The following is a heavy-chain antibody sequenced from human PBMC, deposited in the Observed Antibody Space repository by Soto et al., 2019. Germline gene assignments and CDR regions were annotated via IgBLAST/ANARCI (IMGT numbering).Heavy chain of an antibody. V-gene: IGHV3-66*04. CDR3: ARQSGSSFMFDY. J-gene: IGHJ4*02. Sequence: EVQLVESGGGLVQPGGSLRLSCAASGFTVSSNYMSWVRQAPGKGLEWVSVIYSGGSTYYADSVKGRFTISRDNSKNTRYLQMNSLRAEDTAVYYCARQSGSSFMFDYWGQGTLVTVSS. CDR1: GFTVSSNY. D-gene: IGHD6-6*01. CDR2: IYSGGST.